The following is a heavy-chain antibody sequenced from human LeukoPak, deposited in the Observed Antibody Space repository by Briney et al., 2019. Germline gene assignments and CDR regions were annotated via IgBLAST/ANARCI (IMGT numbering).Heavy chain of an antibody. J-gene: IGHJ3*02. CDR2: IYYSGST. CDR1: GGSISSSSYY. D-gene: IGHD3-22*01. Sequence: SETLSLTCTVSGGSISSSSYYWGWIRQPPGKGLEWIGSIYYSGSTYYNPSLKSRVTISVDTSKNQFSLKLSSVTAADTAVYYCARGTSYYYDSSGYAYAFDIWGQGTMVTVSS. CDR3: ARGTSYYYDSSGYAYAFDI. V-gene: IGHV4-39*07.